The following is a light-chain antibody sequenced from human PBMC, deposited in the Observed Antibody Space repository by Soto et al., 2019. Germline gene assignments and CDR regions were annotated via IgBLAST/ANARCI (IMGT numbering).Light chain of an antibody. CDR2: GAY. J-gene: IGKJ1*01. V-gene: IGKV3-20*01. CDR3: QEYGTSRT. Sequence: EIVLTQSPGTLSLSPGERATLSCRASQSVTSSYFAWYQQKPGQAPRLLIYGAYNRATGIPDRFSGSGSGTDFTLTISRLEPEDFVVYYCQEYGTSRTFGLGTKVEIK. CDR1: QSVTSSY.